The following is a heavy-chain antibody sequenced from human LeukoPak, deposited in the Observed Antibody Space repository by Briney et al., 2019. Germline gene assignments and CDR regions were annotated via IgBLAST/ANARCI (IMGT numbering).Heavy chain of an antibody. V-gene: IGHV4-30-4*01. CDR2: IYYSGST. CDR3: ARVPVYSGTYFDY. J-gene: IGHJ4*02. D-gene: IGHD1-26*01. Sequence: SETLSLTCAVSGGSISSGDYYWSWLRQPPGKGLEWIGYIYYSGSTYFDPSLKSRVTISVETSKNQFSLKLSSVTAADTAVYYCARVPVYSGTYFDYWGQGTLVTVSS. CDR1: GGSISSGDYY.